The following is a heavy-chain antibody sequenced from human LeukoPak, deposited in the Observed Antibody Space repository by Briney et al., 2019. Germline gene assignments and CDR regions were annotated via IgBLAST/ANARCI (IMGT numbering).Heavy chain of an antibody. J-gene: IGHJ4*02. Sequence: PGGSLRLSCAASGFTVSSNYMSWVRQAPGKGLEWVSVIYSGGSTYYADSVKGRFTISRDNSKNTLYLQMNSLRAEDTAVYYCAKSAGATRFDYWGQGTLVTVSS. CDR2: IYSGGST. CDR3: AKSAGATRFDY. CDR1: GFTVSSNY. D-gene: IGHD1-26*01. V-gene: IGHV3-53*01.